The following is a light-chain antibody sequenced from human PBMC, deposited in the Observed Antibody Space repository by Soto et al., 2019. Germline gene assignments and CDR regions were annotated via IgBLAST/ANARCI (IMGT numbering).Light chain of an antibody. J-gene: IGKJ1*01. CDR1: QSVSTN. CDR2: GAS. Sequence: EIVITQSPATLSVSPVERATLSCMASQSVSTNLAWYQQKLGQAPRLLIYGASTRATGIPARFSGSGSGTEFTLTISSLQSEDFATYYCQQYNSYLWTFGQGSKVDIK. V-gene: IGKV3D-15*01. CDR3: QQYNSYLWT.